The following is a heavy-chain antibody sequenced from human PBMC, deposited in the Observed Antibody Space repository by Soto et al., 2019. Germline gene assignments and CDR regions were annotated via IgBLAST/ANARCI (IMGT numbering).Heavy chain of an antibody. D-gene: IGHD4-17*01. Sequence: QPQLQESGPGLVKPSETLSLTCTVSRGSISSRRYYWGWIRQPPVKGMEWIGNIYYSGSTYYNPSLKSRVPISVDTSKNQFSLKLTSVTAADTAVYYCAGLDDYGDNDAFDVWGQGTMVTVSS. J-gene: IGHJ3*01. V-gene: IGHV4-39*01. CDR1: RGSISSRRYY. CDR3: AGLDDYGDNDAFDV. CDR2: IYYSGST.